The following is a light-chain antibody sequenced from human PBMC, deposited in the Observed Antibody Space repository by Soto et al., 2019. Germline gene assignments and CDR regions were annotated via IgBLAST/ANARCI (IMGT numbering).Light chain of an antibody. V-gene: IGKV1-9*01. CDR1: QGISSY. CDR2: AAS. J-gene: IGKJ3*01. Sequence: DIQLTQSPSFLSASVGDRVTITCRASQGISSYLAWYQQKPGKAPKLLIYAASTLQSGVPSRFSGSGSGTVFTLTISSLQPEDFATYYCQQLNSYPPGVTFGPGTKVDIK. CDR3: QQLNSYPPGVT.